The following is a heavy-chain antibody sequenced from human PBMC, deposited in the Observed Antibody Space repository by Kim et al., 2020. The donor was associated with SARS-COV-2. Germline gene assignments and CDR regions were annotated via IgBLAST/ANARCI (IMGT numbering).Heavy chain of an antibody. D-gene: IGHD1-26*01. CDR2: ISYDGSNK. Sequence: LSLTCAASGFTFSSYAMHWVRQAPGKGLEWVAVISYDGSNKYYADSVKGRFTISRDNSKNTLYLQMNSLRAEDTAVYYCARERGLGYSGSYHPPLPDYWGQGTLVTVSS. CDR1: GFTFSSYA. V-gene: IGHV3-30-3*01. J-gene: IGHJ4*02. CDR3: ARERGLGYSGSYHPPLPDY.